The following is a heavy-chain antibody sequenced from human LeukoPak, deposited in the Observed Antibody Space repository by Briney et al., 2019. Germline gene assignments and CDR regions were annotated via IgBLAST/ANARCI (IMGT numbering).Heavy chain of an antibody. J-gene: IGHJ4*02. V-gene: IGHV3-23*01. CDR2: ISDSGATT. CDR1: GFTFRSYA. Sequence: GGSLRLSCVGSGFTFRSYAMNWVRQAPGKGLEWVSVISDSGATTHYADSVKGRFTISGDNSKNTLYLQTNSLRAEDTAVYYCAKGPQLTPYYFDYWGQGTLVTVSS. D-gene: IGHD3-9*01. CDR3: AKGPQLTPYYFDY.